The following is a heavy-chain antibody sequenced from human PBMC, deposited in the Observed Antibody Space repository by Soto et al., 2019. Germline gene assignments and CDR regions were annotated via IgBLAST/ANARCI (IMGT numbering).Heavy chain of an antibody. CDR3: ARTPGGAPADYYFDY. CDR1: GGSISSGDCY. Sequence: QVRLQESGPGLVKPSKTLFLTCTVSGGSISSGDCYWSWIRQHPGGGLEWIGYIHYSGNTYYDPPPTSRLTMSVDTSKQQFSLNLSSVTAADTAVYYCARTPGGAPADYYFDYWGLGTLVTVSS. V-gene: IGHV4-31*03. CDR2: IHYSGNT. D-gene: IGHD4-17*01. J-gene: IGHJ4*02.